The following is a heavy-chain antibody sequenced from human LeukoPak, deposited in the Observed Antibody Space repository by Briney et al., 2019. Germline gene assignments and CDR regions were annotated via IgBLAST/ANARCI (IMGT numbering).Heavy chain of an antibody. D-gene: IGHD4-11*01. Sequence: SETLSLTCTVSGGSISSSSYYWGWIRQPPGKGLEWIGSIYYSGSTYHNPSLKSRVTISVDTSKNQFSLKLSSVTAADTAVYYCARHAPDYSNYYYYMDVWSKGTTVTVSS. CDR1: GGSISSSSYY. CDR2: IYYSGST. CDR3: ARHAPDYSNYYYYMDV. V-gene: IGHV4-39*01. J-gene: IGHJ6*03.